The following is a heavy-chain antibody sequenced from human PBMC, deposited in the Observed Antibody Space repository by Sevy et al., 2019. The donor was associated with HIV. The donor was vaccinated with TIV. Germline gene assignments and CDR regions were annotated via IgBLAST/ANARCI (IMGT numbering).Heavy chain of an antibody. J-gene: IGHJ4*01. CDR3: ARDKYYYVSGSLDY. CDR1: GGIFRSNA. Sequence: ASVKVSCKASGGIFRSNAISWVRQAPGQGLEWMGGIIAVLGTTNYAQKFQGRVTVTADESRSTAYMELSSLRSEDTAVYYCARDKYYYVSGSLDYWGQGTQVTVSS. D-gene: IGHD3-10*01. CDR2: IIAVLGTT. V-gene: IGHV1-69*13.